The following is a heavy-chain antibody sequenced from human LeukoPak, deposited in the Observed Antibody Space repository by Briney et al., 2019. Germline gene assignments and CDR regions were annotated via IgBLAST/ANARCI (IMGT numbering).Heavy chain of an antibody. D-gene: IGHD6-13*01. V-gene: IGHV4-34*01. Sequence: SETLSLTCAVYGGSFSGYYRSWIRQPPGKGLEWIGEINHSGSTNYNPSLKSRVTISVDTSKNQFSLKLSSVTAADTAVYYCARGQRGYSSSWGQGTLVTVSS. CDR3: ARGQRGYSSS. CDR1: GGSFSGYY. CDR2: INHSGST. J-gene: IGHJ4*02.